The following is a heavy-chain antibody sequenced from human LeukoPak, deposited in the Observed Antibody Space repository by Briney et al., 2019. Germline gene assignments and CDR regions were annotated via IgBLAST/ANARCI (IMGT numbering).Heavy chain of an antibody. Sequence: SQTLSLTCTVSGGSISSGGYYWSWIRQHPGKGLEWIGYIYYSGSTYYNPSLKSRVTISVDTSKNQFSLKLSSVTAADTAVYYCARDGGWVMVTEIDYWDQGILVTVSS. V-gene: IGHV4-31*03. D-gene: IGHD5-18*01. CDR2: IYYSGST. CDR3: ARDGGWVMVTEIDY. J-gene: IGHJ4*02. CDR1: GGSISSGGYY.